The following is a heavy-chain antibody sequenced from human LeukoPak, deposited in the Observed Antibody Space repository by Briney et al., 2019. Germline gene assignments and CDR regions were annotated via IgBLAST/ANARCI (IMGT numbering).Heavy chain of an antibody. CDR3: ARDRYSYGYDWFDP. CDR1: GFTFSSYW. Sequence: GGSLRLSCAASGFTFSSYWMSWVRQAPGKGLEWVANIKQDGSEKYYVDSVKGRFTISRDNAKNSLYLQMNSLRAEDTAVYYCARDRYSYGYDWFDPWGQGTLVTVSS. J-gene: IGHJ5*02. D-gene: IGHD5-18*01. CDR2: IKQDGSEK. V-gene: IGHV3-7*01.